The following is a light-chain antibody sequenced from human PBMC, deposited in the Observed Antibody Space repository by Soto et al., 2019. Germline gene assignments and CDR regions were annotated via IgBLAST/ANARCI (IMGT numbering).Light chain of an antibody. CDR3: CSFARDLAL. CDR2: DVS. J-gene: IGLJ2*01. CDR1: SSDVGGYDF. Sequence: QSALTQPRSVSGSPGQSVTISCTGTSSDVGGYDFVSWYQQHPGKAPKLMISDVSKRPSGVPDRFSGSKSGNTASLTISGLQAEDEADYYFCSFARDLALIGGGSK. V-gene: IGLV2-11*01.